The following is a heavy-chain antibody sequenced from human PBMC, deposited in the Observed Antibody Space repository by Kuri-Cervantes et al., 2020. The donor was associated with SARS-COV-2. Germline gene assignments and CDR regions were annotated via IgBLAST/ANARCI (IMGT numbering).Heavy chain of an antibody. J-gene: IGHJ4*02. CDR1: GGTFSSYA. CDR2: IIPLFGTT. CDR3: ARPHCTTTTCYDGTFDS. V-gene: IGHV1-69*06. Sequence: SVKVSCKASGGTFSSYAVTWVRQVPGQGFEWMGRIIPLFGTTIYAQKFRDRVTFTADKSTNTAYMELSSLRSEDTAVYYCARPHCTTTTCYDGTFDSWGQGTLVTVSS. D-gene: IGHD2-2*01.